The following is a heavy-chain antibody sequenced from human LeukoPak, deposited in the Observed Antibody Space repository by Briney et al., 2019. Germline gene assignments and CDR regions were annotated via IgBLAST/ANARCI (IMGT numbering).Heavy chain of an antibody. CDR2: ISAYNGNT. Sequence: ASVTVSCTTSGYSFSTYGISWVRQAPGQGLEWMGWISAYNGNTNYAQKFQGRVAMTTDTSTSTAHLEMRSLRPDDTAVYYCARETIEAFDVWGQGTMVTVSS. D-gene: IGHD4/OR15-4a*01. CDR3: ARETIEAFDV. CDR1: GYSFSTYG. V-gene: IGHV1-18*01. J-gene: IGHJ3*01.